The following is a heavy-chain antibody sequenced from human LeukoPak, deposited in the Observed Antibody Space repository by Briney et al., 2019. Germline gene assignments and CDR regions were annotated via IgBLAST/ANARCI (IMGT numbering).Heavy chain of an antibody. D-gene: IGHD6-19*01. Sequence: SETLSLTCTVSGGSVSSNSHYWGWIRQPPGKGLEWIVNIYYIGSTYYNPSLKSRVTISVDTSKNQFSPKLSSVTAADTAVYFCARAKYSSGWYPHWYFDLWGRGTLVTVSS. CDR1: GGSVSSNSHY. V-gene: IGHV4-39*01. J-gene: IGHJ2*01. CDR2: IYYIGST. CDR3: ARAKYSSGWYPHWYFDL.